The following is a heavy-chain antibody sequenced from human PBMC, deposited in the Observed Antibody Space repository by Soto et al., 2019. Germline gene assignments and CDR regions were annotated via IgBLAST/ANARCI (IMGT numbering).Heavy chain of an antibody. CDR1: GGSISSYY. J-gene: IGHJ5*02. V-gene: IGHV4-59*01. CDR2: IYYSGST. CDR3: ARDPGSSSSVGFAP. Sequence: SETLSLTCTVSGGSISSYYWSWIRQPPGKGLEWIGYIYYSGSTNYNPSLKSRVTISVDTSKNQFSLKLSSVTAADTAVYYCARDPGSSSSVGFAPWGQGTLVTVSS. D-gene: IGHD6-6*01.